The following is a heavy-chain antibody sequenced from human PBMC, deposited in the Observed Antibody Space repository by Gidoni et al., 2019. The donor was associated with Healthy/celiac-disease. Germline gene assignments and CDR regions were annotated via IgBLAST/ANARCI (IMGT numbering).Heavy chain of an antibody. J-gene: IGHJ4*02. CDR3: AKGDSSGYYDY. CDR2: ISGSGGST. Sequence: EVQQLKSGGGLVQPGGSLRRACAASGFTFSGYAMSWVRQAPGKGLEWVSAISGSGGSTYYADSVKGRFTISRDNSKTTLYLQMNSLRAEDTAVYYCAKGDSSGYYDYWGQGTLVTVSS. V-gene: IGHV3-23*01. D-gene: IGHD3-22*01. CDR1: GFTFSGYA.